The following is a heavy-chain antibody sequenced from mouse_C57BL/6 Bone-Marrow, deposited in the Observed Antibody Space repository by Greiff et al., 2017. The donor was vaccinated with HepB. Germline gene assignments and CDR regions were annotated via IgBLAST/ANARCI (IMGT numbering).Heavy chain of an antibody. CDR3: ARDYYGSSYEYFDV. Sequence: VQVVESGAELARPGASVKLSCKASGYTFTSYGISWVKQRTGQGLEWIGEIYPRSGNTYYNEKFKGKATLTADKSSSTAYMELRSLTSEDSAVYFCARDYYGSSYEYFDVWGTGTTVTVSS. V-gene: IGHV1-81*01. CDR1: GYTFTSYG. J-gene: IGHJ1*03. D-gene: IGHD1-1*01. CDR2: IYPRSGNT.